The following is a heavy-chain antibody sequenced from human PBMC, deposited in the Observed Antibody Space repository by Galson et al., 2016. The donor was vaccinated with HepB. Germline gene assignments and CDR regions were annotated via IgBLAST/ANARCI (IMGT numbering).Heavy chain of an antibody. J-gene: IGHJ3*02. D-gene: IGHD1-26*01. CDR3: ARAGGVANGYALDI. V-gene: IGHV3-7*04. Sequence: SLRLSCAVSGFTFNSHWMTWIRQAPGQGLEWVAKIKEDGSQKYYVDSVQGRFTISRDNAKNSLYLQMNSRRAEDTAVYYCARAGGVANGYALDIWGQGTMVSVSS. CDR2: IKEDGSQK. CDR1: GFTFNSHW.